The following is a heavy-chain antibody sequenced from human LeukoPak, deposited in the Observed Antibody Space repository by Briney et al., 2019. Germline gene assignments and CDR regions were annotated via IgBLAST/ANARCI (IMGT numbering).Heavy chain of an antibody. J-gene: IGHJ6*02. D-gene: IGHD3-3*01. V-gene: IGHV3-53*01. Sequence: GGSLRLSCAASGFTFSSNYMSWVRQAPGKGLEWVSVIYSGGSTYYADSVKGRFTISRDNSKNTLYLQMNSLRAEDTAVYYCARGTIFGVASTPDVWGQGTTVTVSS. CDR1: GFTFSSNY. CDR2: IYSGGST. CDR3: ARGTIFGVASTPDV.